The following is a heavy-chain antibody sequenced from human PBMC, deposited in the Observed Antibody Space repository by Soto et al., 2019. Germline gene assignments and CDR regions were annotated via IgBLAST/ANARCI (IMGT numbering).Heavy chain of an antibody. D-gene: IGHD2-8*01. CDR1: GYSFTDYH. V-gene: IGHV1-2*04. CDR2: INPKSGGT. Sequence: KVSCKASGYSFTDYHIHWVRQAPGQGLEWLGRINPKSGGTSTAQKFQGWVTMTRDRSISTVYMELTRLRSDDTAVYFCARGHSTDCSNGVCSFFYNHEMDVWGQGTTVTVSS. CDR3: ARGHSTDCSNGVCSFFYNHEMDV. J-gene: IGHJ6*02.